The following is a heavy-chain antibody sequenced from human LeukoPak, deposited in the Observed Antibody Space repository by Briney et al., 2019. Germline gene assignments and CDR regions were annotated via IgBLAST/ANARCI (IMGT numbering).Heavy chain of an antibody. Sequence: GGSLRLSCSASRFNFSDYYMSWIRQARGKGVEGVSYLSRRGTYKNYADSVKGRFTISRDNAKASLYLQMTSLRAEDTAVYYCARSTHGSGSYYSFDYWGQGTLVTVSS. V-gene: IGHV3-11*06. CDR3: ARSTHGSGSYYSFDY. CDR2: LSRRGTYK. CDR1: RFNFSDYY. D-gene: IGHD3-10*01. J-gene: IGHJ4*02.